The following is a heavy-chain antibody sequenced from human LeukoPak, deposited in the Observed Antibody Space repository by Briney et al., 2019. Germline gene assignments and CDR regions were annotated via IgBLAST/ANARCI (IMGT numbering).Heavy chain of an antibody. J-gene: IGHJ4*02. CDR2: ISGRGRSI. Sequence: PEGSLRLSCAASGFTFSDYHMTWIRQAPGKGLEWVSDISGRGRSIYYADSVKGRFTISRDNAKNSLYLQLNSLRVEDTAVYYCARGSSPPDYWGQGTLVTVSS. CDR1: GFTFSDYH. CDR3: ARGSSPPDY. D-gene: IGHD6-13*01. V-gene: IGHV3-11*01.